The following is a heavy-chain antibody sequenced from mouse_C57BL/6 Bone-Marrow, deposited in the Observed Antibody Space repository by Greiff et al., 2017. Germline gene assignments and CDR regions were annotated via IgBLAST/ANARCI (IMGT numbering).Heavy chain of an antibody. CDR3: ARYYGHWYFDV. D-gene: IGHD1-2*01. V-gene: IGHV1-63*01. J-gene: IGHJ1*03. CDR1: GYTFTNYW. CDR2: IYPGGGST. Sequence: VKLMESGAELVRPGTSVKMSCKASGYTFTNYWIGWAKQRPGHGLEWIGDIYPGGGSTNYNEKFTGKATLTADKSSSTAYMQFISLTSEDSAIYYCARYYGHWYFDVWGTGTTVTVSS.